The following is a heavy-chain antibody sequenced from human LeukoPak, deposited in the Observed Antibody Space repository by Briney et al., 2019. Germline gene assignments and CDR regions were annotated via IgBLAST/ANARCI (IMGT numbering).Heavy chain of an antibody. D-gene: IGHD3-3*01. J-gene: IGHJ4*02. Sequence: GGSLRLSCAASGFTFSSYSMNWVRQAPGKGLEWVSYISGSSSTIYYADSVKGRFTISRDNAKNSLYLQMNSLRAEDTAVYYCARRNFWSGYSSVGFDYWGQGTLVTVSS. CDR2: ISGSSSTI. CDR3: ARRNFWSGYSSVGFDY. CDR1: GFTFSSYS. V-gene: IGHV3-48*04.